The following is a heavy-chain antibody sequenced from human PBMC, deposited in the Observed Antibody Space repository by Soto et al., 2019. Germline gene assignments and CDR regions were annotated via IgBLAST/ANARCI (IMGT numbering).Heavy chain of an antibody. CDR2: INAGNGNT. V-gene: IGHV1-3*01. Sequence: GASVKVSCKASGYTFTSYAMHWVRQAPGQRLEWMGWINAGNGNTKYSQKFQGRVTITRDTSASTAYMELSSLRSEDTAVYYCARDGVAAAVALEYWGQGTLVTVSS. CDR1: GYTFTSYA. CDR3: ARDGVAAAVALEY. D-gene: IGHD6-13*01. J-gene: IGHJ4*02.